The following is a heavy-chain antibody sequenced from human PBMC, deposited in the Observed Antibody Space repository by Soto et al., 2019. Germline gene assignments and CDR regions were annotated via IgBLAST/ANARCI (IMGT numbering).Heavy chain of an antibody. V-gene: IGHV3-33*08. J-gene: IGHJ3*02. CDR2: IWYDGSNK. D-gene: IGHD2-15*01. CDR3: ARDKGIGWNAFDI. CDR1: GFTFSSYG. Sequence: QVQLVESGGGVVQPGRSLRLSCAASGFTFSSYGMHWVRQAPGKGLEWVAVIWYDGSNKYYADSVKGRFTISRDNSKNTLYLQMNSLRAEDTDVYYCARDKGIGWNAFDIWGQGTMVTVSS.